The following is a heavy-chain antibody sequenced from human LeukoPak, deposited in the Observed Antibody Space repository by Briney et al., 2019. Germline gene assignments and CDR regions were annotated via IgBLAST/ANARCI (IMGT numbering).Heavy chain of an antibody. CDR1: GFTFSSHW. Sequence: GGSLRLSCAASGFTFSSHWMHWVRQAPGKGLVWVSRINTDGSTTTYADSVKGRFTISRDNAKNTLYLQMNSLRAEDTAVYYCATQWIDLWENWGQGTLVTVSS. V-gene: IGHV3-74*01. CDR3: ATQWIDLWEN. J-gene: IGHJ4*02. D-gene: IGHD5-18*01. CDR2: INTDGSTT.